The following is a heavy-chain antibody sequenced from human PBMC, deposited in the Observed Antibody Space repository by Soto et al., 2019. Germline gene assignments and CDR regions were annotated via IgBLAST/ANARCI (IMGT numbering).Heavy chain of an antibody. V-gene: IGHV1-69*12. CDR1: GGTFSSDA. D-gene: IGHD2-2*01. CDR3: ESHRGCGTSGYAVGGSQGDPSYYYGIDV. Sequence: QVQLVQSGAEVKKPGSSVKFSCKASGGTFSSDAISWVRQAPGQGLEWMGGIIPIFATAHYAQKFQGRVTITEEESTSTDYMELSSMRSEDTAVYYCESHRGCGTSGYAVGGSQGDPSYYYGIDVWGQGTTVTVSS. CDR2: IIPIFATA. J-gene: IGHJ6*02.